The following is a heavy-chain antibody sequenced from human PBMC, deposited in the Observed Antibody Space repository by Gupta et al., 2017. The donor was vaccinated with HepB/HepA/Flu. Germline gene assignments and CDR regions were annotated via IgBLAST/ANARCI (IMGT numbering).Heavy chain of an antibody. CDR1: GYSFTDYW. J-gene: IGHJ3*02. Sequence: GSGYSFTDYWIGWVRQMPGKGLEWMGIIYPGDSDTRYSPSFQGQVTISADKSISTAYMQWSSLKAADTAMYYCAKHRVTGTSGDAFDIWGQGTMVTVSS. CDR3: AKHRVTGTSGDAFDI. CDR2: IYPGDSDT. D-gene: IGHD1/OR15-1a*01. V-gene: IGHV5-51*01.